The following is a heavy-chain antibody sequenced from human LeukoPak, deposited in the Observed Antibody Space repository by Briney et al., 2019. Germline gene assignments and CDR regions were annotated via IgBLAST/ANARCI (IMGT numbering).Heavy chain of an antibody. Sequence: GESLKISCKGSGYSFTSYWIGWVRQMPGKGLEWMGIIYPGDADTRYSPSFQGQVTISADKSISTAYLQWSSLKASDTAMYYCARSGDGYNLGYRMDVWGQGTTVSVSS. CDR1: GYSFTSYW. CDR2: IYPGDADT. J-gene: IGHJ6*02. D-gene: IGHD5-24*01. V-gene: IGHV5-51*01. CDR3: ARSGDGYNLGYRMDV.